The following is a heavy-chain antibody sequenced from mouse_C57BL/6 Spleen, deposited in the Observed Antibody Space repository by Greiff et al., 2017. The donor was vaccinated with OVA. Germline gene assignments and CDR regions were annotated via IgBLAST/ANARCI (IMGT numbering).Heavy chain of an antibody. V-gene: IGHV14-3*01. CDR1: GFNINNTY. CDR2: IDPANGNT. J-gene: IGHJ3*01. Sequence: VQLQQSVAELVRPGASVKLSCTASGFNINNTYMHWVKQRPEQGLEWIGRIDPANGNTKYASKFQGKATITADTSSNTAYLQLSRLTSEDTAIYYCARSETGADWFAYWGQGTLVTVSA. D-gene: IGHD4-1*01. CDR3: ARSETGADWFAY.